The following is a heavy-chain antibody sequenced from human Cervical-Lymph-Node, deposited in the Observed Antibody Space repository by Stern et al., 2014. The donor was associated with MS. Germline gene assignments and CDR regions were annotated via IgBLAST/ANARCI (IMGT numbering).Heavy chain of an antibody. CDR1: GGSFNNYY. J-gene: IGHJ5*02. CDR3: ARVDDCSGGTCFSTSWFDP. CDR2: IYQDGST. D-gene: IGHD2-15*01. V-gene: IGHV4-59*01. Sequence: QLQLQESGPGLVKPSETLSLTCTVSGGSFNNYYWSWIRQPPGKGLEWIGYIYQDGSTKYNPSLKSRVTISLNTSKKQFSLRLTSVTAADTAVYYCARVDDCSGGTCFSTSWFDPWGQGTLVTVSS.